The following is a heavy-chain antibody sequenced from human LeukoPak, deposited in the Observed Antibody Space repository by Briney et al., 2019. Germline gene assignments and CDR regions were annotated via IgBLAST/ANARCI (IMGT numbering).Heavy chain of an antibody. CDR3: ASGPYGSGSKIDN. CDR1: GYSISRGYY. J-gene: IGHJ4*02. D-gene: IGHD3-10*01. CDR2: MYHSGNT. Sequence: SQTLSLTCAVSGYSISRGYYWGWIRQSPEKGLEWIGNMYHSGNTYYNTSLKSRVAISVDTSKNQFSLKLSSVTAADTAVYYCASGPYGSGSKIDNWGQGTLVTASS. V-gene: IGHV4-38-2*01.